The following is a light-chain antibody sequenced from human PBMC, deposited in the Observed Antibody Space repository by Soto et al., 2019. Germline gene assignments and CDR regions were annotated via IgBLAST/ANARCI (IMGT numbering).Light chain of an antibody. CDR2: LGS. J-gene: IGKJ2*02. Sequence: DIVMTQSPLSLPVTPGEPASISCRSSQSLLHSNGYNYLDWYLQKPGQSPQLLIYLGSNRASGXXXXXXXXXXXXXXXXXXXRVEAEDVGVYYCMQPLQTPRTFGQGTKLEIK. CDR1: QSLLHSNGYNY. CDR3: MQPLQTPRT. V-gene: IGKV2-28*01.